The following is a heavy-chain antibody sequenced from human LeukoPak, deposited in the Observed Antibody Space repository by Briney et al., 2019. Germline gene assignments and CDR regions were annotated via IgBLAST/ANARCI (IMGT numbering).Heavy chain of an antibody. V-gene: IGHV4-59*01. Sequence: SETLSLTCTVSGGSISSYYWSWIRQPPGKGLEWIGYIYYSGSTNYNPSLKSRVTISVDTPKNQFSLKLSSVTAADTAVYYCARDGDDSSGYFLDAFDIWGQGTMVTVSS. D-gene: IGHD3-22*01. J-gene: IGHJ3*02. CDR1: GGSISSYY. CDR2: IYYSGST. CDR3: ARDGDDSSGYFLDAFDI.